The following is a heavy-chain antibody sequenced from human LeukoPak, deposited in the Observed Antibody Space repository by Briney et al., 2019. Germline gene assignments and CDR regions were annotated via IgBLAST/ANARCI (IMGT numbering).Heavy chain of an antibody. CDR1: GYTFTSYY. CDR2: INPSGGST. Sequence: ASVKVSCKASGYTFTSYYMHWVRQAPGQGLEWMGIINPSGGSTSYAQKFQGRVTMTRDMSTSTVYIELSRLRSEDTAVYYCARDLRDIVVVPDYWGQGTLVTVSS. J-gene: IGHJ4*02. D-gene: IGHD2-2*01. CDR3: ARDLRDIVVVPDY. V-gene: IGHV1-46*01.